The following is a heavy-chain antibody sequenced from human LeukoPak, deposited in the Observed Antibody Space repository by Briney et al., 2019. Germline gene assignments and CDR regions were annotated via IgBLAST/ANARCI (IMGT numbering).Heavy chain of an antibody. V-gene: IGHV3-30*02. D-gene: IGHD4-17*01. J-gene: IGHJ4*02. Sequence: GGSLRLSCAASGFTFSSYGMHWVRQAPGKGLEWVAFIRNHGSDKYYADSVKGRFTISRDNSKNTLYLQMDSLRAEDTAVYYCANAPYGDWSFDFWGQGTLVTVSS. CDR1: GFTFSSYG. CDR2: IRNHGSDK. CDR3: ANAPYGDWSFDF.